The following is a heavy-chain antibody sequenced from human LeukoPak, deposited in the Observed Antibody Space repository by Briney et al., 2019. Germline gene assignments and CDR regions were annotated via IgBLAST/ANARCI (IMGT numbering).Heavy chain of an antibody. CDR3: TTGLRNAFDI. CDR2: SDPEDGET. J-gene: IGHJ3*02. Sequence: ASVKVSCKVSGYILSKLSMHWVRQAPGKGLEWMGGSDPEDGETIYAQKFQGRVTMTDDISTDIAYMDLSSLRSEDTAVYYCTTGLRNAFDIWGQGTMVTVSS. CDR1: GYILSKLS. D-gene: IGHD3-16*01. V-gene: IGHV1-24*01.